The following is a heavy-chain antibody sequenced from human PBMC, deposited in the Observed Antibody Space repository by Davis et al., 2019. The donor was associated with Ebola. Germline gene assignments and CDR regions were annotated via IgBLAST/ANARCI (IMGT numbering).Heavy chain of an antibody. J-gene: IGHJ3*02. CDR2: IYYSGST. Sequence: MPSETLSLTCTVSGGSISSYYWSWIRQPPGKGLEWNGYIYYSGSTNYNPSLKSRVTISVNTSKNQFSLKLSSVTAADTAVYYCARQGGGSSRPAFDIWGQGTMVTVSS. V-gene: IGHV4-59*08. CDR1: GGSISSYY. CDR3: ARQGGGSSRPAFDI. D-gene: IGHD6-13*01.